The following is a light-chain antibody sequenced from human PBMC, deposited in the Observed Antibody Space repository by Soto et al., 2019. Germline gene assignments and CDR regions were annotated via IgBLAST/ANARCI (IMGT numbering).Light chain of an antibody. J-gene: IGKJ5*01. CDR2: AAA. CDR3: PQYGSSPIT. Sequence: VLTQSPGTLSFSPGERATLSCRASPGVMISQLAWYQRRPGQAPRPLIHAAASRATGSPDRFTGGGSGTHFTLTISRLEPEDCALYYCPQYGSSPITFGQGTRLEI. V-gene: IGKV3-20*01. CDR1: PGVMISQ.